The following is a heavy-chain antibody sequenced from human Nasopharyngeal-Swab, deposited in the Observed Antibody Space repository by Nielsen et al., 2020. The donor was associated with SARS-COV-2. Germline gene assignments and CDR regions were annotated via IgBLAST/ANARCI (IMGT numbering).Heavy chain of an antibody. J-gene: IGHJ4*02. V-gene: IGHV4-61*02. Sequence: SETLSLTCTVSGGSISSGSYYWSWIRQPAGKGLEWIGRIYTSGSTNYNSSLKSRVTISVDTSKNQFSLKLSSVTAADTAVYYCARSYGYSYGYFDYWGQGTLVTVSS. CDR3: ARSYGYSYGYFDY. D-gene: IGHD5-18*01. CDR1: GGSISSGSYY. CDR2: IYTSGST.